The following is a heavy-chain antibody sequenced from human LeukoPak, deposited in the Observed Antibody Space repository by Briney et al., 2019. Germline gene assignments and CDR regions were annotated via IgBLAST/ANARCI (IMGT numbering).Heavy chain of an antibody. CDR3: ARAPPPYCSGGSCYFDWFDP. CDR2: IYYSGST. CDR1: GGSISSYY. D-gene: IGHD2-15*01. V-gene: IGHV4-59*01. J-gene: IGHJ5*02. Sequence: PSETLSLTCTVSGGSISSYYWSWIRQPPGKGLEWIGYIYYSGSTNYNPSLKSRVTISVDTSKNQFSLKLSSVTAADTAVYYCARAPPPYCSGGSCYFDWFDPWGQGTLVTVSS.